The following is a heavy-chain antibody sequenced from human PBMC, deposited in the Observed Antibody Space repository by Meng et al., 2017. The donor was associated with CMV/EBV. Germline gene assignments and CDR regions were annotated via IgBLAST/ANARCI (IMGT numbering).Heavy chain of an antibody. D-gene: IGHD6-6*01. V-gene: IGHV4-39*07. J-gene: IGHJ4*02. CDR3: ARGRRAARPYDY. CDR2: IYYSGST. Sequence: GSLRLSCTVSGGSISSSSYYWGWIRQPPGKGLEWIGSIYYSGSTYYNPSLKSRVTISVDTSKNQFSLKLSSVTAADTAVYYCARGRRAARPYDYWGQETLVTVSS. CDR1: GGSISSSSYY.